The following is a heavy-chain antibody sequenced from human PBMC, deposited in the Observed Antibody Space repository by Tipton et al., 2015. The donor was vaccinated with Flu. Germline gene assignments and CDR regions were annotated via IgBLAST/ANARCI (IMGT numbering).Heavy chain of an antibody. CDR1: GFTFSSYG. CDR3: VKILIYCDDGFCRQDY. CDR2: ISGSVDKI. J-gene: IGHJ4*02. V-gene: IGHV3-23*01. D-gene: IGHD2-21*01. Sequence: SLRLSCAASGFTFSSYGMSWVRQAPGKGLEWVSTISGSVDKIYYADSVKGRFTISRDNSKNTLYLQMNSLRAEDTAVYYCVKILIYCDDGFCRQDYWGQGTLVTVSS.